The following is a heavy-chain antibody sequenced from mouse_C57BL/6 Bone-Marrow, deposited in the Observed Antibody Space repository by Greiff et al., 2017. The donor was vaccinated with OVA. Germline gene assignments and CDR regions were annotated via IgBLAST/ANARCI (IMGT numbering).Heavy chain of an antibody. D-gene: IGHD2-5*01. CDR1: GYTFTSYW. J-gene: IGHJ3*01. V-gene: IGHV1-55*01. CDR3: SGSYYSNSWFAY. Sequence: QVQLQQSVAELVKPGASVKMSCKASGYTFTSYWITWVKQRPGQGLEWIGDIYPGSGSTNYNETFKSKATLTVDKSSSTAYMQLSSLTSEDSAVYYCSGSYYSNSWFAYWGQGTLVTVSA. CDR2: IYPGSGST.